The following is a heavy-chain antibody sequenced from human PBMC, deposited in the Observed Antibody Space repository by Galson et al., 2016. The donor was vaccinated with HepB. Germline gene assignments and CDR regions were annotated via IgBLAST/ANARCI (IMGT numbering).Heavy chain of an antibody. J-gene: IGHJ4*02. CDR2: IKTKADFERA. CDR1: GVAFSKAW. D-gene: IGHD6-13*01. CDR3: ATDTAGAGDH. Sequence: SLRLSCAASGVAFSKAWMSWVRQAPGKGLEWVGRIKTKADFERAEYAAPVKGRFTISRDDSKNTVYLQMDSLRSDDTAVYYCATDTAGAGDHWGQGTLVVVSS. V-gene: IGHV3-15*01.